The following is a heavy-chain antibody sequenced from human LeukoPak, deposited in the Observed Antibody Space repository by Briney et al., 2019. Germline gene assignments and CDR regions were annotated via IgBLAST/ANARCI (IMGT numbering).Heavy chain of an antibody. Sequence: GGSLRLSCAASGFTVSSNYMSWVRQAPGKGLEWVSVIYSGGSTYYADSVKGRFTISRDNSKNTLYLQMNSLRAEDTAVYYCARDYTDGDYAARAFDIWGQGTMVTVSS. V-gene: IGHV3-66*01. CDR3: ARDYTDGDYAARAFDI. J-gene: IGHJ3*02. D-gene: IGHD4-17*01. CDR1: GFTVSSNY. CDR2: IYSGGST.